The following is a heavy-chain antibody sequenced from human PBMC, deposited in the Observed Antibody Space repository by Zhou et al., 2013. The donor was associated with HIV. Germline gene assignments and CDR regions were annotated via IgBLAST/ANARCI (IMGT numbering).Heavy chain of an antibody. D-gene: IGHD1-20*01. CDR1: AGIFSNYG. J-gene: IGHJ4*02. Sequence: QVHLVQSGAEMKKPGSSVRVSCKASAGIFSNYGINWVRQAPGQRLEWMGWINAGNGNTKYSQKFQGRVTITRDTSASTAYMELSSLRSEDTAVYYCARGPYNWNYLGYWGQGTLVTVSS. V-gene: IGHV1-3*01. CDR2: INAGNGNT. CDR3: ARGPYNWNYLGY.